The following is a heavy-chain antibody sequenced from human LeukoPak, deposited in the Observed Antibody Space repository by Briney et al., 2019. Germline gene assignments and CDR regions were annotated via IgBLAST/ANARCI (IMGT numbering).Heavy chain of an antibody. J-gene: IGHJ6*03. CDR2: ISSSSSYI. D-gene: IGHD5-12*01. Sequence: PGGSLRLSCAASGFTFSGYSMNWVRQAPGKGLEWVSSISSSSSYIYYADSVKGRFTISRDNAKNSLYLQMNSLRAEDTAVYYCARAGYSGYDFSPYYYYYYMDVWGKGTTVTVSS. CDR3: ARAGYSGYDFSPYYYYYYMDV. V-gene: IGHV3-21*01. CDR1: GFTFSGYS.